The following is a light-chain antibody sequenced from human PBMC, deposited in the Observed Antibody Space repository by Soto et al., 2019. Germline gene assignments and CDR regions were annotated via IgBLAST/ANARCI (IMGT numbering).Light chain of an antibody. CDR1: SSDVGFYNF. Sequence: QSALTQPPSASGSPGQSLTISCTGTSSDVGFYNFVSWYQQRPGKAPKLVIYEVTKRPSGVPDRFSGSKSGTSASLAISGLRSEDEADYYCAAWDDSLSGYVFGTGTKVTVL. CDR3: AAWDDSLSGYV. J-gene: IGLJ1*01. CDR2: EVT. V-gene: IGLV2-8*01.